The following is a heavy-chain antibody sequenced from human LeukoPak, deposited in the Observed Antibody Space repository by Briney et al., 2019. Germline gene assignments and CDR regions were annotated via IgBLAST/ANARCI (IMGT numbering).Heavy chain of an antibody. CDR3: AKDWTTVVTPKGYYFYS. D-gene: IGHD4-23*01. CDR2: ISTTGGST. V-gene: IGHV3-23*01. J-gene: IGHJ4*02. CDR1: GFSFNNYA. Sequence: GGSLRLSCAASGFSFNNYATSWVRQAPGKGLEWVSAISTTGGSTYYADSVKGRFTVSRDNSKNTLSLQMDSLRVEDTALYYCAKDWTTVVTPKGYYFYSWGQGTLVTVSS.